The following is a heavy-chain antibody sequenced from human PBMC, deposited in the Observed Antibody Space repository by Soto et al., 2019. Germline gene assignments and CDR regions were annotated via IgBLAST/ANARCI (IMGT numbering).Heavy chain of an antibody. CDR2: IIPIFDTI. J-gene: IGHJ4*02. CDR3: ASPLKWSGYYIAFDY. V-gene: IGHV1-69*13. CDR1: GATFSSFA. D-gene: IGHD3-3*01. Sequence: ASVKVSCKASGATFSSFAFSWVRQAPGQGLEWMGVIIPIFDTINYAQKFQGRVTITADESTGTAYMELSSLTSEDTAVYYCASPLKWSGYYIAFDYWGQGTLVTVSS.